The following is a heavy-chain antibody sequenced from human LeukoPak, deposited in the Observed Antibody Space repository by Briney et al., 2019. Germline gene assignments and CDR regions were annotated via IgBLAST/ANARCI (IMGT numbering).Heavy chain of an antibody. CDR1: GASFSTFY. CDR3: ARTLTNYYGRYDYYSNWFDP. J-gene: IGHJ5*02. V-gene: IGHV4-59*01. CDR2: IYYSGSA. Sequence: SETLSLTCTVSGASFSTFYWSWIRQPPGKGLEWIGYIYYSGSANYNPSLKSRVTISVDTSKNQFSLRLTSVTAADTALYFCARTLTNYYGRYDYYSNWFDPWGQGTLVTVSP. D-gene: IGHD3-22*01.